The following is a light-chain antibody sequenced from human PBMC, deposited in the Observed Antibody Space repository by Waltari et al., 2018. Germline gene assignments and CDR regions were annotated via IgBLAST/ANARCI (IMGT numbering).Light chain of an antibody. CDR3: SSYVANNNPV. Sequence: QSALTQPPSASGSPGQSVTISCTGTSSDVGGYNFVSWYQHHPGKAPRLIIYEVSERPSGVPDRFSGSKSGNTASLTVSGLQAEDEDDYYCSSYVANNNPVFGGGTKLTVL. CDR1: SSDVGGYNF. V-gene: IGLV2-8*01. J-gene: IGLJ2*01. CDR2: EVS.